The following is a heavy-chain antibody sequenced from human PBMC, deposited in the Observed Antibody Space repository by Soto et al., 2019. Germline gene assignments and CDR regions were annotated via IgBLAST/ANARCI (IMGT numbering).Heavy chain of an antibody. D-gene: IGHD3-22*01. V-gene: IGHV4-30-2*01. CDR2: IYHSGST. CDR1: GGSISSGGYS. Sequence: SETLSLTCAVSGGSISSGGYSWSWIRQPPGKGLEWIGYIYHSGSTYYNPSLKSRVTISVDRSKNQFSLKLSSVTAADTAVYYCARAETVVIPDAFDIWGQGTMVTVSS. J-gene: IGHJ3*02. CDR3: ARAETVVIPDAFDI.